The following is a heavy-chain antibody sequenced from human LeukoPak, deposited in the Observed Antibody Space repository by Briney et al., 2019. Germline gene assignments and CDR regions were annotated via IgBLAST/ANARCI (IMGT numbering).Heavy chain of an antibody. CDR1: GFTFSSYE. D-gene: IGHD5-18*01. CDR3: ARGGGHTSGSRYY. J-gene: IGHJ4*02. Sequence: SGGSLRLPCAASGFTFSSYEMNWVRQAPGKGLEWVSYISSSGSTTYYADSVKGRFTISRDNAKNSLYLQMDSLRAEDTAVYYCARGGGHTSGSRYYWGQGTLVTVSS. CDR2: ISSSGSTT. V-gene: IGHV3-48*03.